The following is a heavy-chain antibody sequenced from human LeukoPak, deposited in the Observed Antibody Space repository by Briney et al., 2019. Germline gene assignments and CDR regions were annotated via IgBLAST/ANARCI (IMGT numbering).Heavy chain of an antibody. CDR1: GYTFTSYD. V-gene: IGHV1-8*03. Sequence: ASVKVSCKASGYTFTSYDINWVRQATGQGLEWMGWMNPNSGNTGYAQKFQGRVTITRNTSISTAYMELSSLRSEDTVVYYCARGPFYDSSGYYFDYWGQGTLVTVSS. CDR3: ARGPFYDSSGYYFDY. D-gene: IGHD3-22*01. CDR2: MNPNSGNT. J-gene: IGHJ4*02.